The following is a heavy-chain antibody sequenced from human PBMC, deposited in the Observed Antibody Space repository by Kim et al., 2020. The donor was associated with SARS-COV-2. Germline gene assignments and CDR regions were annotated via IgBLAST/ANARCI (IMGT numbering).Heavy chain of an antibody. CDR3: TRDEIPRGNWGMTGGIDY. D-gene: IGHD7-27*01. V-gene: IGHV3-49*04. CDR1: GFTFGDYA. Sequence: GGSLRLSCTASGFTFGDYAMSWVRQAPGKGLEWVGFIRSKAYGGTTEYAASVKGRFTISRDDSKSIAYLQMNSLKTEDTAVYYCTRDEIPRGNWGMTGGIDYWGQGTLVTVSS. J-gene: IGHJ4*02. CDR2: IRSKAYGGTT.